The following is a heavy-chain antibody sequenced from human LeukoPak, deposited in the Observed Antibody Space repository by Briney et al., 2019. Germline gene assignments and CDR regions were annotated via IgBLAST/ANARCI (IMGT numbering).Heavy chain of an antibody. CDR3: ARYYCPGGSCSHFEY. CDR1: GDSITTYY. J-gene: IGHJ4*02. CDR2: IHYSGKT. Sequence: PSETLSLTCTVSGDSITTYYWSWIRQPPGKGLEWIAYIHYSGKTNCNPSLKSRVTISADTSKNQFSLKLTSVTAADTAVYYCARYYCPGGSCSHFEYWGQGALVTVSS. D-gene: IGHD2-15*01. V-gene: IGHV4-59*08.